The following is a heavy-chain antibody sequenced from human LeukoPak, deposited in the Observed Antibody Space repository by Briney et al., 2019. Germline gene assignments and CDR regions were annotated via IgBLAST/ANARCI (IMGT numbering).Heavy chain of an antibody. D-gene: IGHD3-9*01. CDR1: GGSISSSSYY. V-gene: IGHV4-39*01. CDR3: ARRPSPRNYDILTGSTFDY. J-gene: IGHJ4*02. Sequence: SETLSLTCTVSGGSISSSSYYWGWIRQPPGKGLEWIGSIYYSGSTYYNPSLKSRVTISVDTSKNQFSLKLSSVTAADTAVYYCARRPSPRNYDILTGSTFDYWGRGTLVTVSS. CDR2: IYYSGST.